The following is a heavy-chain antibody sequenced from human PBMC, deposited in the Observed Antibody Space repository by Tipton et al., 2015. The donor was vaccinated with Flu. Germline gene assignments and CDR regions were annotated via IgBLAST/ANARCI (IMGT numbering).Heavy chain of an antibody. V-gene: IGHV3-53*01. CDR2: IYSGGST. Sequence: VQLVQSGGGLIQPGGSLRLSCAASGFTVSGNYMSWARQAPGKGLEWVSVIYSGGSTYYADSVKGRFTISRDNSKNTLYLQMNSLRAEDTAVYYCARGTVVTFYGMDVWGQGTTVTVSS. CDR3: ARGTVVTFYGMDV. CDR1: GFTVSGNY. D-gene: IGHD2-21*02. J-gene: IGHJ6*02.